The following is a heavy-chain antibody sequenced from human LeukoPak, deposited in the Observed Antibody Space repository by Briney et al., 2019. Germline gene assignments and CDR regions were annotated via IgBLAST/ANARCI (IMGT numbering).Heavy chain of an antibody. Sequence: ASVKVSCKASGYTFTGYYMHWVRQAPGQGLEWMGWINPNRGGTNYAQKFQGRVTMTRDTSISTAYMELSRLRSDDTAVYYCARVLSYYDSSGYSHFDYWGQGPLVTVYS. J-gene: IGHJ4*02. D-gene: IGHD3-22*01. V-gene: IGHV1-2*02. CDR3: ARVLSYYDSSGYSHFDY. CDR1: GYTFTGYY. CDR2: INPNRGGT.